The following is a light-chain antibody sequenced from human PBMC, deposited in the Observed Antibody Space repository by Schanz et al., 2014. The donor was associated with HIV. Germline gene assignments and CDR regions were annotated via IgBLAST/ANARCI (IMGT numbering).Light chain of an antibody. CDR2: DDT. J-gene: IGLJ1*01. Sequence: QSVLTQPPSASGTPGQRVTISCSGSSSNIGSNTVSWYQQLPGTAPKLLIYDDTQRPSGVPDRFSGSKSGTSASLAITGLQAEDEADYYCSSYSSESSPYVFGTGTKLTVL. CDR3: SSYSSESSPYV. V-gene: IGLV1-44*01. CDR1: SSNIGSNT.